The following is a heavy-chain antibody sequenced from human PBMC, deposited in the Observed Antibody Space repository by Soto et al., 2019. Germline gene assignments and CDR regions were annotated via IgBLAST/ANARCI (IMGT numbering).Heavy chain of an antibody. CDR2: IWYDGSNK. CDR1: GFSLSTYS. D-gene: IGHD4-17*01. CDR3: ARAAYAKEGVDY. Sequence: QVQLVESGGGVIQPGKSLRLSCAASGFSLSTYSMHCVRQAPGKGLEWVALIWYDGSNKYYADSVKGRFTISRDNSNNTLYLQMDSLRAGDTAVYYCARAAYAKEGVDYWGQGTLVTVSS. V-gene: IGHV3-33*08. J-gene: IGHJ4*02.